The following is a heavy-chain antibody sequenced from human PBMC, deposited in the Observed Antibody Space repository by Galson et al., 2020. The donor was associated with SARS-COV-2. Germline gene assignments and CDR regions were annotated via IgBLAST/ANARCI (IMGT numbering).Heavy chain of an antibody. Sequence: GGSLRLSCAASGFTFSDYAMHWVRQAPGKGLEWVAGISWNSGSIDYADSVKGRFTISRDNAKNALYLQMNSLRAEDTALYYCASPSSGEGYWGQGTLVTVSS. V-gene: IGHV3-9*01. J-gene: IGHJ4*02. CDR2: ISWNSGSI. CDR1: GFTFSDYA. D-gene: IGHD6-19*01. CDR3: ASPSSGEGY.